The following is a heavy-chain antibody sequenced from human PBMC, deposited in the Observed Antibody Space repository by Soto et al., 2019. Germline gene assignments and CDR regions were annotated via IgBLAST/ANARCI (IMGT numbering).Heavy chain of an antibody. V-gene: IGHV4-4*07. Sequence: SETLSFTCTPGGSCISSYYWSWIRQPAGKGLEWIGRIYTSGSTNYNPSLKSRVTMSVATSKNKFSLKLSSVAAADTAVYYCASYGRRDFRIQLWADDAFDIWGQGTLVALS. D-gene: IGHD5-18*01. J-gene: IGHJ3*02. CDR3: ASYGRRDFRIQLWADDAFDI. CDR1: GSCISSYY. CDR2: IYTSGST.